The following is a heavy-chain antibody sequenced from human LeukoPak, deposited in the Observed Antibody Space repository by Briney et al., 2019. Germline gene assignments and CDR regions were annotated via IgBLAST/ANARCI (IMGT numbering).Heavy chain of an antibody. J-gene: IGHJ6*03. D-gene: IGHD1-26*01. CDR3: ARGYIGNSGRYYCYYMDV. V-gene: IGHV4-38-2*01. Sequence: NPSETLSLTCAVSDYSISSGYHWGWIRQPPEKGLEWIGSISRSGSTYYSPSLKGRVTMSVDSSKNEFSLNLSSVTAADTAVYYCARGYIGNSGRYYCYYMDVWGKGTTVTVSS. CDR1: DYSISSGYH. CDR2: ISRSGST.